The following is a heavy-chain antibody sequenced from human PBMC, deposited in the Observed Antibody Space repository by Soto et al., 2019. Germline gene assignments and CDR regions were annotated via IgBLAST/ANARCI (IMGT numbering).Heavy chain of an antibody. CDR3: VRVVAIPGYPDN. J-gene: IGHJ4*02. CDR1: GSTFSSYA. Sequence: QVQLVQSGAEVRQPASSMKVSCKTSGSTFSSYAISWVRQAPGQGLEWMGGIVPIVDTSTYAQKFQGRVTITADESTSTAYMELSSLRSDDTAIYYCVRVVAIPGYPDNWGQGTLVTVSS. CDR2: IVPIVDTS. V-gene: IGHV1-69*12. D-gene: IGHD5-12*01.